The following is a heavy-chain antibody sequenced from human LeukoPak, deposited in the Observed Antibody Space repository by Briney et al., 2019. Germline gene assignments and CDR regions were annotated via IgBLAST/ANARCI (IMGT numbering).Heavy chain of an antibody. Sequence: GGSLRLSCAASGFTFSSYAMSWVRQAPGKELEWVSAISGSGGSTYYADSVKGRFTISRDNSKNTLYLQMNSLRAEDTAVYYCAKHPSSGTYYFDYWGQGTLVTVSS. J-gene: IGHJ4*02. CDR2: ISGSGGST. CDR1: GFTFSSYA. CDR3: AKHPSSGTYYFDY. D-gene: IGHD3-22*01. V-gene: IGHV3-23*01.